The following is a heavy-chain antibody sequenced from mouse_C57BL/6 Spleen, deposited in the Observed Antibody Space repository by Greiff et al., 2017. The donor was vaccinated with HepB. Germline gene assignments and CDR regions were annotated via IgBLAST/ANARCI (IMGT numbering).Heavy chain of an antibody. CDR1: GYTFTSYW. D-gene: IGHD2-1*01. V-gene: IGHV1-55*01. CDR2: IYPGSGST. Sequence: QVQLQQPGAELVKPGASVKMSCKASGYTFTSYWITWVKQRPGQGLEWIGDIYPGSGSTNYNEKFKSKATLTVYTSSSTAYMQLSSLTSEDSSVYYCARGVGNFYAMDYWGQGTSVTVSS. J-gene: IGHJ4*01. CDR3: ARGVGNFYAMDY.